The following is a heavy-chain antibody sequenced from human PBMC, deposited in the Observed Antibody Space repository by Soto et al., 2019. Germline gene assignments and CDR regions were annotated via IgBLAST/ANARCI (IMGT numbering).Heavy chain of an antibody. J-gene: IGHJ4*02. Sequence: HLVESGGGLVQPGKSLTISCAASGFTFEDYAMHWVRQAPGKCLEWVSGISWNSGNIIYADSVKGRFTISSDNAKNSLHLQMNCLRVDNTALSYCAKMVRLDSSGYYQGGFDCWGQGTLVTVS. D-gene: IGHD3-22*01. V-gene: IGHV3-9*01. CDR1: GFTFEDYA. CDR2: ISWNSGNI. CDR3: AKMVRLDSSGYYQGGFDC.